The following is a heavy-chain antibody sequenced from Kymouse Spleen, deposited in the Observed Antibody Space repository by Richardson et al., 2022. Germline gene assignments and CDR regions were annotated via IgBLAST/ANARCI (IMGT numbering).Heavy chain of an antibody. Sequence: QVQLVESGGGVVQPGRSLRLSCAASGFTFSSYGMHWVRQAPGKGLEWVAVISYDGSNKYYADSVKGRFTISRDNSKNTLYLQMNSLRAEDTAVYYCAKGVLRYFDWLFDYWGQGTLVTVSS. V-gene: IGHV3-30*18. CDR3: AKGVLRYFDWLFDY. CDR1: GFTFSSYG. J-gene: IGHJ4*02. CDR2: ISYDGSNK. D-gene: IGHD3-9*01.